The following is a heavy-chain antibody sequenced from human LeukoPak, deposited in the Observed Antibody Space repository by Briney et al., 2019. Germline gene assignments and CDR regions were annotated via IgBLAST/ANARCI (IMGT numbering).Heavy chain of an antibody. CDR3: ARQNYYGSGSYRGDDAFDI. Sequence: ASVKVSCKASGYTFTGYYMHWVRQAPGQGLEWMGWINPNSGGTNYAQKFQGWVTMTRDTSISTAYMELSRLRSDDTAVYYCARQNYYGSGSYRGDDAFDIWGQGTVVTVSS. D-gene: IGHD3-10*01. CDR1: GYTFTGYY. CDR2: INPNSGGT. J-gene: IGHJ3*02. V-gene: IGHV1-2*04.